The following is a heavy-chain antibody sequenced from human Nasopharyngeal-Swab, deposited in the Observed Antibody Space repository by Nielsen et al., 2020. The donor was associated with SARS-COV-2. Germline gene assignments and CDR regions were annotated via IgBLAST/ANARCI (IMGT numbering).Heavy chain of an antibody. CDR2: IYSGGSST. Sequence: GESLKISCAASGFTFSDYYMSWIRQAPGKGLEWVSVIYSGGSSTYYADSVKGRFTISRDNSKNTLYLQMNSLRAEDTAVYYCAKAGVPISSTNWFDPWGQGTLVTVSS. V-gene: IGHV3-23*03. D-gene: IGHD2-2*01. CDR1: GFTFSDYY. J-gene: IGHJ5*02. CDR3: AKAGVPISSTNWFDP.